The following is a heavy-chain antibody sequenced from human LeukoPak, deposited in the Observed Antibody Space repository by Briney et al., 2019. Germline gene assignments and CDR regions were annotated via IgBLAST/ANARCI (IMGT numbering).Heavy chain of an antibody. J-gene: IGHJ4*02. CDR3: SREGDGYPL. V-gene: IGHV1-2*04. CDR2: INHNSGGT. D-gene: IGHD5-24*01. Sequence: ASETVSCKASGYTLTGCYMHWVRQAPGQGLEWMGWINHNSGGTKYAPNFQGWVNMTRDTSMNTAYLELSSLKSDDTAVYYRSREGDGYPLWGRGTRVSVPS. CDR1: GYTLTGCY.